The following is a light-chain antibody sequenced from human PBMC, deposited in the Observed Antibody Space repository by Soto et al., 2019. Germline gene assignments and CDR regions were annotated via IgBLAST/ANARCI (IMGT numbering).Light chain of an antibody. Sequence: QSVLTQPASVSGSPGQSITIPCTGTSSDVGGYNYVSWYQQHPGKAPKVMIYDVSKRPSGISNRFSGSKSGNTASLTISGLQVEDEADYYCSSYTSGSTRVVFGGGTKVTVL. CDR3: SSYTSGSTRVV. CDR1: SSDVGGYNY. V-gene: IGLV2-14*03. J-gene: IGLJ2*01. CDR2: DVS.